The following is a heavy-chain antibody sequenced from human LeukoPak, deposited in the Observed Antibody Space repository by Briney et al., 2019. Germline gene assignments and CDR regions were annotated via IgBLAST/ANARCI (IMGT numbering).Heavy chain of an antibody. CDR1: TFTFSSYT. CDR2: VSSSGSIM. D-gene: IGHD3-9*01. CDR3: ARTPTYYDILTDYPYYFDY. V-gene: IGHV3-48*03. Sequence: GGSLRLSCAASTFTFSSYTMNWVRQAPGKGLEWVSYVSSSGSIMFYADSVKGRFTISRDNAKNSLYLHMNSLRAEDTAVYYCARTPTYYDILTDYPYYFDYWGQGTLVTVSS. J-gene: IGHJ4*02.